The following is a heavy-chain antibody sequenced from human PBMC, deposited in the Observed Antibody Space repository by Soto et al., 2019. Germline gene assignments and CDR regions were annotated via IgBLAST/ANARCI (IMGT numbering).Heavy chain of an antibody. J-gene: IGHJ5*02. CDR2: ISDSGGST. Sequence: GGSLRLSCAASGFTFSSYAMSWIRQAPGKGLEWVSAISDSGGSTYYADSVKGRFTISRDNSKNTLYLQMNSLRAEDTAVYYCATTNYDILTGYYNVGWFDPWGQGTLVTVS. CDR3: ATTNYDILTGYYNVGWFDP. D-gene: IGHD3-9*01. V-gene: IGHV3-23*01. CDR1: GFTFSSYA.